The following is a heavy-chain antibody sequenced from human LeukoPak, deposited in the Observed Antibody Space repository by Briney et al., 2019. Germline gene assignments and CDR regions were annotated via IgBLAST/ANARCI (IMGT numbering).Heavy chain of an antibody. CDR1: GFTLSSYS. CDR3: ARVVNGMITGSLDY. V-gene: IGHV3-30*01. J-gene: IGHJ4*02. D-gene: IGHD3-16*01. CDR2: ISFDGSDE. Sequence: RRSLRLSCAVSGFTLSSYSMRCVSQAPSKWLGWEALISFDGSDEYYADSVKGRFTISRDSSKSTLYLQMNSLRADDTAVYYCARVVNGMITGSLDYWGQGTLVTVSS.